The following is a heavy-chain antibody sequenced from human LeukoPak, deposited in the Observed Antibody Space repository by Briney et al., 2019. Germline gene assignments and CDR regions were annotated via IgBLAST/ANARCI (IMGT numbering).Heavy chain of an antibody. CDR3: ARSKGQGSRGRGYYFDY. D-gene: IGHD3-10*01. V-gene: IGHV3-48*01. Sequence: GGSLRLSCAASGFTFSSYSMNWVRQAPGKGLEWVSYISSSSSTIYYADSVKGRFTTSRDNAKNSLYLQMNSLRAEDTAVYYCARSKGQGSRGRGYYFDYWGQGTLVTVSS. J-gene: IGHJ4*02. CDR1: GFTFSSYS. CDR2: ISSSSSTI.